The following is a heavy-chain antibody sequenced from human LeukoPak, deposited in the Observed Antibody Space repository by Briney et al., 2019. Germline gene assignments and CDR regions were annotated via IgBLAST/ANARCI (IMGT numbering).Heavy chain of an antibody. CDR1: GGSISSGSYY. CDR2: IYTSGST. V-gene: IGHV4-61*02. Sequence: SQTLSLTCTVSGGSISSGSYYWSWIRQPAGKGLEWIGRIYTSGSTYYNPSLKSRVTISVDTSKNQFSLKLSSVTAADTAVYYCAREGYCSSTSCLFDYWGQGTLVTVSS. CDR3: AREGYCSSTSCLFDY. D-gene: IGHD2-2*01. J-gene: IGHJ4*02.